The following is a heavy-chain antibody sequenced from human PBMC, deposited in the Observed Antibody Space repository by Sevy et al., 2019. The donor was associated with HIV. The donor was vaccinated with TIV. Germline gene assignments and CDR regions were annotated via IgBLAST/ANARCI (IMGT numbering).Heavy chain of an antibody. CDR1: GGTFSSYA. J-gene: IGHJ3*02. V-gene: IGHV1-69*06. CDR3: ARGDLGYCSGGSCYHAFDI. D-gene: IGHD2-15*01. CDR2: IIPIFGTA. Sequence: ASVKVSCKASGGTFSSYAISWVRQAPGQGLEWMGGIIPIFGTANYAQKFQGRVTITADKSTSTAYMELSSLRSEDTAVYYCARGDLGYCSGGSCYHAFDIWGQGTMVTVSS.